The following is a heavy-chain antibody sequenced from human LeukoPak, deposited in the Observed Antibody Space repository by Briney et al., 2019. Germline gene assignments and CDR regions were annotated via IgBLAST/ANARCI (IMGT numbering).Heavy chain of an antibody. J-gene: IGHJ4*02. Sequence: SETLSLTCAVYGGSFSGYYWSWIRQPPGKGLEWIGEINHSGSTDYNPSLKSRVTISVDTSKNQFSLKLSSVTAADTAVYYCARGPYYEGYYYWGQGTLVTVSS. CDR1: GGSFSGYY. V-gene: IGHV4-34*01. CDR2: INHSGST. D-gene: IGHD3-3*01. CDR3: ARGPYYEGYYY.